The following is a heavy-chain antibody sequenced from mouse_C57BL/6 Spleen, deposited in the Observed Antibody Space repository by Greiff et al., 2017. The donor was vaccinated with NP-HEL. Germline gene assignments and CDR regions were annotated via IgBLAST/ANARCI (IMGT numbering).Heavy chain of an antibody. CDR3: ARDRWVDY. J-gene: IGHJ2*01. CDR1: GFTFSSYA. D-gene: IGHD1-1*02. Sequence: EVKLEESGGGLVKPGGSLKLSCAASGFTFSSYAMSWVRQTPEKRLEWVATISDGGSYTYYPDNVKGRCTISRDNAKNNLYLQRSHLKSEDTAMYYCARDRWVDYWGQGTTLTVSS. V-gene: IGHV5-4*01. CDR2: ISDGGSYT.